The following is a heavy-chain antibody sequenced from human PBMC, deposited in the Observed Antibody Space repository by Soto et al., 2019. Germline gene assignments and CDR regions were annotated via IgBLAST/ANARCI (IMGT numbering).Heavy chain of an antibody. CDR3: ARGVDYYDSSGFYPRDY. D-gene: IGHD3-22*01. V-gene: IGHV4-34*01. CDR1: GGSFSGYY. Sequence: SETLSLTCAVYGGSFSGYYWSWIRQPPGKGLEWIGEINHSGSTNYNPSLESRVTISVDTSKNQFSLRLSSVTTADTAVYYCARGVDYYDSSGFYPRDYWGQGILVTVSS. CDR2: INHSGST. J-gene: IGHJ4*02.